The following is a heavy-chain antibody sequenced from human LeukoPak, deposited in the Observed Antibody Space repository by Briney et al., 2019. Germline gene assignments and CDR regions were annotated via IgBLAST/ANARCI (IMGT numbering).Heavy chain of an antibody. CDR2: IYYSGST. CDR1: GGSISSYY. V-gene: IGHV4-59*01. J-gene: IGHJ3*02. CDR3: ARGKFCSSTSCYGAFDI. D-gene: IGHD2-2*01. Sequence: ASETLSLTCTVSGGSISSYYWSWIRQPPGKGLEWIGYIYYSGSTNYNPSLKSRVTISVDTSKNQFSLKLSSVTAADTAVYYCARGKFCSSTSCYGAFDIWGQGTMVTVSS.